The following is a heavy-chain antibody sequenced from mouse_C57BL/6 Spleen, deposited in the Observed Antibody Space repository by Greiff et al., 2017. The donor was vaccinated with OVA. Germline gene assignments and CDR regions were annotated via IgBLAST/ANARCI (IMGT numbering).Heavy chain of an antibody. CDR1: GFSLTSYA. V-gene: IGHV2-9-1*01. J-gene: IGHJ4*01. D-gene: IGHD2-4*01. Sequence: VQLQESGPGLVAPSQSLAITCTVSGFSLTSYAISWVRQPPGKGLEWLGVIWTGGGINYNSALKSRLSISKDNSKSQVFLKMNRLQTDDTARYYCARYDYVLMDYWGQGTSVTVSS. CDR2: IWTGGGI. CDR3: ARYDYVLMDY.